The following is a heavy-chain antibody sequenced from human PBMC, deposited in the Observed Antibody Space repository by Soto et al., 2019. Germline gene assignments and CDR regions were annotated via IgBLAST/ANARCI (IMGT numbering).Heavy chain of an antibody. CDR2: ISAYNGNT. Sequence: ASVKVSCKASGCTFTSYGISWVRQAPGQGLEWMGWISAYNGNTNYAQKLQGRVTMTTDTSTSTAYMELRSLRSDDTAVYYCARDSLAVAGTDYYYYYGMDVWGQGTTGTVSS. D-gene: IGHD6-19*01. J-gene: IGHJ6*02. V-gene: IGHV1-18*01. CDR3: ARDSLAVAGTDYYYYYGMDV. CDR1: GCTFTSYG.